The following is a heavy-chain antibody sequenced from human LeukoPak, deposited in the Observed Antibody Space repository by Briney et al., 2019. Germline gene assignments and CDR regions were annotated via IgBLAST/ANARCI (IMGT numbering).Heavy chain of an antibody. V-gene: IGHV3-30*03. J-gene: IGHJ4*02. CDR3: APDEGGDCVGLDY. CDR2: ISYDGNNK. D-gene: IGHD2-21*02. Sequence: PGRSLRRSCAPSAFTFSSYGMHSVRQAPGKGLEWVALISYDGNNKYYADAVKGRFTISRENSKNTLYLQMSSLRTEDTAMYDCAPDEGGDCVGLDYWGRGTLVTVSS. CDR1: AFTFSSYG.